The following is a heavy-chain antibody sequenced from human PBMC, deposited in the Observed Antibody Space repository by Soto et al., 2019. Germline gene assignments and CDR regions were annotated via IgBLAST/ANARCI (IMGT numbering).Heavy chain of an antibody. D-gene: IGHD3-3*01. CDR2: IKDDGSER. Sequence: SGGSLRLSCAASGFSFDTFWMTWVRQAPGKGLEWVARIKDDGSERYYVDSVKGRFTISRDNAKKSLYLEMNGLRAEDSAVYYCRIGHYLNYWGPGTLVTVSS. V-gene: IGHV3-7*01. CDR1: GFSFDTFW. J-gene: IGHJ4*02. CDR3: RIGHYLNY.